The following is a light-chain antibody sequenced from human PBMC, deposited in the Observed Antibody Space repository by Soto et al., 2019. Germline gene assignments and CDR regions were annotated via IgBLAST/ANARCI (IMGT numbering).Light chain of an antibody. V-gene: IGKV3-11*01. CDR2: DAF. J-gene: IGKJ4*01. CDR3: QQRRNWPLT. Sequence: EIVLTQSPATLSLSPGERATLSCRASQSVSSYLAWYQQKPGQAPRLLIFDAFNRATGIPARFSGSGSGTDFTLTISSLEPEDFAVYYCQQRRNWPLTFGGGTKVEI. CDR1: QSVSSY.